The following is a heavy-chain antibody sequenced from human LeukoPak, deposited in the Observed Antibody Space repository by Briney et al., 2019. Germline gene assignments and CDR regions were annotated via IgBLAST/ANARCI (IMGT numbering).Heavy chain of an antibody. CDR1: GYRFTNYW. CDR2: IYPGDSDT. Sequence: GESLKISCKTSGYRFTNYWIAWVRQMPGKGLEWMGIIYPGDSDTRYSPSLQGQVIISADKSINTAYLQWSSLKASDTAMYYCARHLGYCSSTSCHLNMDVWGKGTTVTVSS. J-gene: IGHJ6*03. CDR3: ARHLGYCSSTSCHLNMDV. V-gene: IGHV5-51*01. D-gene: IGHD2-2*01.